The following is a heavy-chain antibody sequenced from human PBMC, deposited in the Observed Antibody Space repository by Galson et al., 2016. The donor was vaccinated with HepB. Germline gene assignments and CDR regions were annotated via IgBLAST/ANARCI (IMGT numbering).Heavy chain of an antibody. D-gene: IGHD5/OR15-5a*01. Sequence: PALVKPTQTLRLTCTFSGFSLTTRGMCVTWIRQSPGKALEWLALIDWDDEEFYSTSLKTRVTISKDTSKNHVVLTMTNMDPVDTATYYCARGMRGSYRVGLYVWGQGIQVTVSS. J-gene: IGHJ4*02. CDR1: GFSLTTRGMC. CDR2: IDWDDEE. CDR3: ARGMRGSYRVGLYV. V-gene: IGHV2-70*01.